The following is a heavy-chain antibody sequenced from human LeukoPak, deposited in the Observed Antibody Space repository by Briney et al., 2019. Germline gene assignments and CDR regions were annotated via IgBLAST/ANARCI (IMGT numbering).Heavy chain of an antibody. CDR1: GGSISSYY. D-gene: IGHD1-26*01. Sequence: SETLSLTCTVSGGSISSYYWSWVRQPPGKGLEWIGYTYYSGSTNYNPSLKSRVTISVDTSTNKFSLKLRSVTAADTAVYYCARRGGYGATYFDYWGQGTMVTVSS. J-gene: IGHJ4*02. V-gene: IGHV4-59*01. CDR2: TYYSGST. CDR3: ARRGGYGATYFDY.